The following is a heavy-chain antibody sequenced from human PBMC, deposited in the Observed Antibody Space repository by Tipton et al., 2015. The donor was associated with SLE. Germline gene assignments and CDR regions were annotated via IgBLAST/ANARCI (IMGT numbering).Heavy chain of an antibody. CDR1: GGSFSGYY. Sequence: GLVKPSGTLSLTCAVYGGSFSGYYWSWIRQPPGKGLEWIGEINHSGSTNYNPSLKSRVTISVDTSKNQFSLKLSSVTAADTAVYYCARSESSGSYFDYWGQGTLVTVSS. D-gene: IGHD3-10*01. CDR2: INHSGST. J-gene: IGHJ4*02. CDR3: ARSESSGSYFDY. V-gene: IGHV4-34*01.